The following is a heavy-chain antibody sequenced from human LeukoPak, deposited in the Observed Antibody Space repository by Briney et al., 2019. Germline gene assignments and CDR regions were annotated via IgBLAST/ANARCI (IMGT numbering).Heavy chain of an antibody. D-gene: IGHD5-18*01. V-gene: IGHV3-23*01. CDR3: AKNGRGYSSDYFDY. Sequence: DSVKGRFTISRDNSKNTLYLQMNTLRPEDTAVYSCAKNGRGYSSDYFDYWGQGTLVTVSS. J-gene: IGHJ4*02.